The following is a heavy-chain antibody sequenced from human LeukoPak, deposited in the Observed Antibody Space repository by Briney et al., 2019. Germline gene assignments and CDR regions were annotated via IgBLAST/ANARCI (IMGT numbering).Heavy chain of an antibody. V-gene: IGHV3-30*02. D-gene: IGHD2-15*01. CDR2: IRYDGNNK. CDR3: AKTFCSGGTCYPYNYYYMDV. Sequence: GGSLRLSCVASGFTFNMYGMHWVRQAPGKGLEWVGIIRYDGNNKDNADSVKGRFTISRDNSKNTVYLQMNSLRPEDTAVYYCAKTFCSGGTCYPYNYYYMDVWGKGTAVTVSS. J-gene: IGHJ6*03. CDR1: GFTFNMYG.